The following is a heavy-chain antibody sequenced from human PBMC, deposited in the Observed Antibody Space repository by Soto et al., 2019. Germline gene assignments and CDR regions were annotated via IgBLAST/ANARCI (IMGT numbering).Heavy chain of an antibody. V-gene: IGHV5-51*01. Sequence: GESLKISCKGSGYSFARYWIGRVRQMPGKGLERMGIIYPGDSDTTYSPSFQGQVTISVDKSLSTAYLQWSSLKASDTATYYCATQGHHCCGYFDDWGQGTAVTASS. CDR3: ATQGHHCCGYFDD. CDR2: IYPGDSDT. J-gene: IGHJ4*02. D-gene: IGHD2-15*01. CDR1: GYSFARYW.